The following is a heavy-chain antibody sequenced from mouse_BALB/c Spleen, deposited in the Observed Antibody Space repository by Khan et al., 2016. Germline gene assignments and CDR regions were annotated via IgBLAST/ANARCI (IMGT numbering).Heavy chain of an antibody. Sequence: EVQLQESGPGLVKPSQSLSLTCSVTGYSITSGYYWNWIRQFPGNKLEWMGYISYDGSNNYNPSLKNRISITRDTSKNQFFLKLNSVTTEDTATYDCASGNWDFYYWGQGTTLTVSS. CDR1: GYSITSGYY. D-gene: IGHD4-1*01. CDR2: ISYDGSN. V-gene: IGHV3-6*02. J-gene: IGHJ2*01. CDR3: ASGNWDFYY.